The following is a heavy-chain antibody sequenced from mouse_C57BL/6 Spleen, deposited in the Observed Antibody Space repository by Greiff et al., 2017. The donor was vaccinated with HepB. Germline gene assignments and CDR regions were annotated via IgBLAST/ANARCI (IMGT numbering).Heavy chain of an antibody. D-gene: IGHD1-1*01. V-gene: IGHV14-4*01. Sequence: EVKLMESGAELVRPGASVKLSCTASGFNIKDDYMHWVKQRPEQGLEWIGWIDPENGDTEYASKFQGKATITADTSSNTAYLQLSSLTSEDTAVYYCTLLITTVDYFDYWGQGTTLTVSS. J-gene: IGHJ2*01. CDR1: GFNIKDDY. CDR2: IDPENGDT. CDR3: TLLITTVDYFDY.